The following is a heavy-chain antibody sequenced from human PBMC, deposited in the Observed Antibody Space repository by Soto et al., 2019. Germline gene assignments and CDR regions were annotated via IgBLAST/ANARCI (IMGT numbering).Heavy chain of an antibody. J-gene: IGHJ6*02. CDR3: ARDDQLELPNYGMDV. CDR2: ISAYNGNT. CDR1: GYTFTSYG. Sequence: ASVNVSCKASGYTFTSYGISWVRQAPGQGLEWMGWISAYNGNTNYAQKLQGRVTMTTDTSTSTAYMELRSLRSDDTAVYYCARDDQLELPNYGMDVWGQGTTVTVSS. V-gene: IGHV1-18*04. D-gene: IGHD1-7*01.